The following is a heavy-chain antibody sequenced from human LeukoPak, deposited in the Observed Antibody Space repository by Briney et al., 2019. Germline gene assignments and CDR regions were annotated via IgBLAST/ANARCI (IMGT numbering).Heavy chain of an antibody. V-gene: IGHV3-48*01. CDR2: ISSSSSTI. CDR3: ARDRLPYYDNSGETSPDY. D-gene: IGHD3-22*01. J-gene: IGHJ4*02. Sequence: PGGSLRLSCAASGLTISSYSMNWVRQAPGKGLQWVSYISSSSSTIYYADSVKGRFTISRDNAKNSLYLQLNSLRAEDTAVYYCARDRLPYYDNSGETSPDYWGQGTLVTVSS. CDR1: GLTISSYS.